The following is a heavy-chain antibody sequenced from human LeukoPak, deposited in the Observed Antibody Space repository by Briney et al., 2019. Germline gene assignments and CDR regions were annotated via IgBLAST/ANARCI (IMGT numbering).Heavy chain of an antibody. V-gene: IGHV3-30-3*01. Sequence: PGGSLRLSCAASGFTFSSYAMHWVRQAPGKGLEWVAVISYDGSNKYYADSVKGRFTISRDNSKNTLYLQMNSLRAEDTAAYYCARTNWDAFDIWGQGTMVTVSS. CDR2: ISYDGSNK. D-gene: IGHD1-1*01. CDR3: ARTNWDAFDI. J-gene: IGHJ3*02. CDR1: GFTFSSYA.